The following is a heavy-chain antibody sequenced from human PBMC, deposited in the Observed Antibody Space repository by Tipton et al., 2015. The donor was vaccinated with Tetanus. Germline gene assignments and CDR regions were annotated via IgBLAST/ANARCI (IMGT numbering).Heavy chain of an antibody. CDR1: GGSISSADYY. CDR3: ARATPSGSYFVRYYSMDV. Sequence: TLSLTCTVSGGSISSADYYWSWIRQPPGKGLEWIGYVSDSGSTYSNPSLRSRIIISVDTSKNQFSLILSSVTAADTAVYYCARATPSGSYFVRYYSMDVRGQGTTVVVSS. V-gene: IGHV4-30-4*01. CDR2: VSDSGST. D-gene: IGHD3-22*01. J-gene: IGHJ6*02.